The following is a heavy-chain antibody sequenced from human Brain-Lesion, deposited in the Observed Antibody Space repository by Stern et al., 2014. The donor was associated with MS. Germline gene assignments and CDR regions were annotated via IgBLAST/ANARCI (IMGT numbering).Heavy chain of an antibody. D-gene: IGHD1-14*01. J-gene: IGHJ4*02. V-gene: IGHV3-9*01. Sequence: QLVESGGDLVQPGRSLRLSCAAFGFTFDDYAMHWVRQGPGKGLEWVAGISLNSGTIGYADSVKGRFTTSRDNAYSSLYLQMNSLRPEDTALYYCARDITGSSAYFAYWGQGTLVTVSS. CDR2: ISLNSGTI. CDR1: GFTFDDYA. CDR3: ARDITGSSAYFAY.